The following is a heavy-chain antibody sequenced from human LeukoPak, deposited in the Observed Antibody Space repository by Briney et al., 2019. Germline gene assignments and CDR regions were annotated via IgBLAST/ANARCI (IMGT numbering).Heavy chain of an antibody. V-gene: IGHV3-23*01. Sequence: GGSLRLSCAASGFTFSSYAMSWVRQAPGKGLEWVSAISGSGGSTYYADSVKGRFTISRGNSKNTLYLQMNSLRAEDTAVYYCAKVDTMVRGVINNFDYWGQGTLVTVSS. CDR2: ISGSGGST. CDR1: GFTFSSYA. J-gene: IGHJ4*02. CDR3: AKVDTMVRGVINNFDY. D-gene: IGHD3-10*01.